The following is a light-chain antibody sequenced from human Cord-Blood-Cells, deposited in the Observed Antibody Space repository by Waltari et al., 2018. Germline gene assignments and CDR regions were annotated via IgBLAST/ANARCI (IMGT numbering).Light chain of an antibody. V-gene: IGKV1-39*01. J-gene: IGKJ2*01. Sequence: DIQMTQSPSSLPAALGDRVTITCRASQSISSYLNWYQQKPGNAPKLLIYAASSLQSGVPSRFSGSGSGTDFTLTISSLQPEDFATYYCQQSYSTPYTFGQGTKLEIK. CDR2: AAS. CDR1: QSISSY. CDR3: QQSYSTPYT.